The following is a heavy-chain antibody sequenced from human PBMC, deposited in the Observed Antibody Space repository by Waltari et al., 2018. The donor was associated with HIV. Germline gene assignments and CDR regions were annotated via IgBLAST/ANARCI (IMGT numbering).Heavy chain of an antibody. D-gene: IGHD5-12*01. V-gene: IGHV3-7*01. J-gene: IGHJ6*02. CDR1: GFTFSSHL. Sequence: EVQVVESGGGLVQPGGSLRLSCEVFGFTFSSHLFPWVRQAPGKGLEWVANIKHDGSERYFVDSVKGRFAISRDNANNSLFLQMNSLRAEDTAVYYCARDVMGIVAKPYGVDVWGQGTTVTVSS. CDR3: ARDVMGIVAKPYGVDV. CDR2: IKHDGSER.